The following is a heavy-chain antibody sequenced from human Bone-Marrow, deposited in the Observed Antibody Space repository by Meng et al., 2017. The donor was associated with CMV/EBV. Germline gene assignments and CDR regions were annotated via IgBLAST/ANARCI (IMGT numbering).Heavy chain of an antibody. D-gene: IGHD4-11*01. Sequence: SLKISCAASGFPFSSYSMNWVRQAPGKGLEWVAVKWYDGSKKYYADSVKGRFTISRDNAKNSPYLQMNSLRAEDTAVYYCARDSNHNCYYYYGMDVWGQGTTVTVSS. CDR1: GFPFSSYS. J-gene: IGHJ6*02. V-gene: IGHV3-33*08. CDR2: KWYDGSKK. CDR3: ARDSNHNCYYYYGMDV.